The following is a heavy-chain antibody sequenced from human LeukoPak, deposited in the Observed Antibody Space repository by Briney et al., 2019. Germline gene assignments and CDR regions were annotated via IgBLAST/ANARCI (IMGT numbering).Heavy chain of an antibody. CDR3: ATLLITMVRGVTAWAPSPWFDP. V-gene: IGHV1-24*01. D-gene: IGHD3-10*01. CDR1: GYTLTELS. Sequence: ASVKVSCNVSGYTLTELSMHWVRQAPGKGLEWMGGFDPEDGETIYAQKFQGRVTMTEDTSTDTAYMELSSLRSEDTAVYYCATLLITMVRGVTAWAPSPWFDPWGQGTLVTVSS. J-gene: IGHJ5*02. CDR2: FDPEDGET.